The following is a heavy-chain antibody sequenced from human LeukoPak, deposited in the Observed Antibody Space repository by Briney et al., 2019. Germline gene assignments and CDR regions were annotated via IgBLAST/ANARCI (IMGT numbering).Heavy chain of an antibody. D-gene: IGHD3-9*01. Sequence: SETLSLTCTVSGGSINSGDYYWSWIRQPPGKGLEWIGYIYYSGSTYYNPSLKSRVTISVDTSKNQFSLKLSSVTAADTAVYYCAGDYDILTGYLSWGQGTLVTVSS. CDR3: AGDYDILTGYLS. V-gene: IGHV4-30-4*02. CDR2: IYYSGST. CDR1: GGSINSGDYY. J-gene: IGHJ5*02.